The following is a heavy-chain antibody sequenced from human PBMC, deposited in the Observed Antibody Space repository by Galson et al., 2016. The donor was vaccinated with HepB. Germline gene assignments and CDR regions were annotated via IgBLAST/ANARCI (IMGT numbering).Heavy chain of an antibody. CDR1: GGSINNYNDY. CDR3: ARNKWEFLQFLDGLDL. Sequence: SETLSLTCTVSGGSINNYNDYWAWVRQTPGKGLEWIGSIFYTDSTYYSTSLKSRVTISVDTTKNQFSLKLNSVTAVDTAVYYCARNKWEFLQFLDGLDLWGQGSMVTVSS. J-gene: IGHJ3*01. CDR2: IFYTDST. D-gene: IGHD5-24*01. V-gene: IGHV4-39*01.